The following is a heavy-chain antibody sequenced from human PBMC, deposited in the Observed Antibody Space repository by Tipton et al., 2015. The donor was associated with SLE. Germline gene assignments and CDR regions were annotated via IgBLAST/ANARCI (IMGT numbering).Heavy chain of an antibody. CDR2: VCNSVST. J-gene: IGHJ6*02. Sequence: TLSLTCTVSGDSISNGDDYWNWIRQSPGKGLEWIACVCNSVSTNYDPSLKSRGTISVDTSKNHFSLELTSVTAADTAVYYCARQRLRLLSPLDAWGQGTTVTVS. V-gene: IGHV4-61*02. D-gene: IGHD3-10*01. CDR3: ARQRLRLLSPLDA. CDR1: GDSISNGDDY.